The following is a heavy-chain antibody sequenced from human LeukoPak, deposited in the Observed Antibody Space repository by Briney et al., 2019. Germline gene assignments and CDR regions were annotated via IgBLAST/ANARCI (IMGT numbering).Heavy chain of an antibody. Sequence: PSETLSLTRTVSGGSISSYYWSWIRQPPGKGLEWIGYIYYSGSTNYNPSLKSRVTISVDTSKNQFSLKLSSVTAADTAVYYCASNPYGSGSYYSWFDPWGQGTLVTVSS. D-gene: IGHD3-10*01. CDR1: GGSISSYY. V-gene: IGHV4-59*08. CDR2: IYYSGST. CDR3: ASNPYGSGSYYSWFDP. J-gene: IGHJ5*02.